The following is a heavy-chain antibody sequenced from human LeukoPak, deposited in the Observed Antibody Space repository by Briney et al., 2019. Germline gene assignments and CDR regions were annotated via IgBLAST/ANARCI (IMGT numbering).Heavy chain of an antibody. V-gene: IGHV3-49*04. CDR3: TRDHPTVTSDY. D-gene: IGHD4-17*01. CDR2: IRSKAYGGTT. Sequence: GGSLRLSCTASGFTFGDYAMSWVRQAPGKGLEWVGFIRSKAYGGTTEYAASVKGRFTISRDDSKSIAYQQMNSLKTEDTAVYYCTRDHPTVTSDYWGQGTLVTVSS. CDR1: GFTFGDYA. J-gene: IGHJ4*02.